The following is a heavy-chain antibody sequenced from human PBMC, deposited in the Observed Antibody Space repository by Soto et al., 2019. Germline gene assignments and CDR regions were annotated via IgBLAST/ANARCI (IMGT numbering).Heavy chain of an antibody. D-gene: IGHD6-19*01. CDR3: ARRGAGRGHYYDGMGV. CDR1: GYSFTNYL. CDR2: IYPGDSDT. J-gene: IGHJ6*02. Sequence: PGESLKISCQGSGYSFTNYLIVWVRQMPGKGLEWMGIIYPGDSDTRYSPSFQGQVTISADKSINTAYLQWSSLKPSDTAMYYCARRGAGRGHYYDGMGVWGQGTTVTVSS. V-gene: IGHV5-51*01.